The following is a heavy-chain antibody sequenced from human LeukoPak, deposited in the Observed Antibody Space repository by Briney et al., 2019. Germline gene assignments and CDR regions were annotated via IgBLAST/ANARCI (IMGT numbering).Heavy chain of an antibody. CDR3: ARAQIVVVPAAYFDY. J-gene: IGHJ4*02. Sequence: SETLSLTCAVYGGSFSGYYWSWIRQPPGKGLEWIGGINHSGSTNYNPSLKSRVTISVDTSKNQFSLKLSSVTAADTAVYYCARAQIVVVPAAYFDYWGQGTLVTVSS. CDR1: GGSFSGYY. D-gene: IGHD2-2*01. CDR2: INHSGST. V-gene: IGHV4-34*01.